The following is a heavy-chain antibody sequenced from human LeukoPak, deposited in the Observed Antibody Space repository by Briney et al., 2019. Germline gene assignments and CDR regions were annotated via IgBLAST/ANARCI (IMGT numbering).Heavy chain of an antibody. Sequence: GGSLRLSCSASAFTFSSNAMHWVRQAPGKGLEYVSAITSNVGSTYYADSVKGRFTISRDNSKNTLYLQMSSLRVEDTALYYCVKPLGSTGYGYYFDYWGQGTLVTVSS. J-gene: IGHJ4*02. D-gene: IGHD5-12*01. V-gene: IGHV3-64D*08. CDR2: ITSNVGST. CDR1: AFTFSSNA. CDR3: VKPLGSTGYGYYFDY.